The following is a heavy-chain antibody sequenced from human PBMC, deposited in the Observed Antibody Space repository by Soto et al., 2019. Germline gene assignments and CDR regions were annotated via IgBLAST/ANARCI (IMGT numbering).Heavy chain of an antibody. CDR3: ARVYYCSSSSCYNGNYLDY. V-gene: IGHV5-51*01. CDR1: GYSFTGHW. Sequence: GESLKISCNGSGYSFTGHWIGCVRQIPGKGRELMGIIYPGDSDTRYSPSFQGQVTISADKSIRTAYLQWSSLKASDTAMYYCARVYYCSSSSCYNGNYLDYWGQGTRVTVSS. D-gene: IGHD2-2*01. J-gene: IGHJ4*02. CDR2: IYPGDSDT.